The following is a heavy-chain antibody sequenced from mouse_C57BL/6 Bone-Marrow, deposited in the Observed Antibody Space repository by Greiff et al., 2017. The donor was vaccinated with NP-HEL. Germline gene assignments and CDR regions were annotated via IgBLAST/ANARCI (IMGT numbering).Heavy chain of an antibody. V-gene: IGHV1-64*01. D-gene: IGHD1-1*01. J-gene: IGHJ2*01. CDR1: GYTFTSYW. CDR3: ARWGTTVVARHY. CDR2: IHPNSGST. Sequence: VQLKQPGAELVKPGASVKLSCKASGYTFTSYWMHWVKQRPGQGLEWIGLIHPNSGSTNYNEKFKSKATLTVDKSSSTAYMQLSSLTSEDSAVYYCARWGTTVVARHYWGQGTTLTVSS.